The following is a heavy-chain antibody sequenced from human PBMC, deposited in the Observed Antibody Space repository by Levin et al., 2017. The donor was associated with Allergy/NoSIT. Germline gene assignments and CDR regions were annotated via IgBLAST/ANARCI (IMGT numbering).Heavy chain of an antibody. CDR1: GFTFDDYA. J-gene: IGHJ3*02. D-gene: IGHD3-16*02. CDR2: ISWNSGSI. Sequence: GGSLRLSCAASGFTFDDYAMHWVRQAPGKGLEWVSGISWNSGSIGYADSVEGRFTISRYNAKNSLYLQMNSLRTEDTALDYCARDNIVLPDAFDIWGQGTMVIVSS. V-gene: IGHV3-9*01. CDR3: ARDNIVLPDAFDI.